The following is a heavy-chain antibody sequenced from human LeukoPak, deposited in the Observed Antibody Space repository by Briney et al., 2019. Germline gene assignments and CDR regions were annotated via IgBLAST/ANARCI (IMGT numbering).Heavy chain of an antibody. CDR1: GFTFSSYW. J-gene: IGHJ6*03. CDR3: ARGLSSPNYYYMDV. V-gene: IGHV3-7*01. CDR2: IKQDGSEK. Sequence: GGSLRLSCAASGFTFSSYWMSLVRQAPGKGLEWVANIKQDGSEKYYVDSVKGRFTISRDNAKNSLYLQMNSLRAEDTAVYYCARGLSSPNYYYMDVWGKGTTVTVSS.